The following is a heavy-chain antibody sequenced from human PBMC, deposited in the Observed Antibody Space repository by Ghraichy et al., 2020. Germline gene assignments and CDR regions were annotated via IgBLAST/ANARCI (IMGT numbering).Heavy chain of an antibody. CDR1: GFPFSSYW. D-gene: IGHD3-10*01. CDR2: IKQDGSEK. Sequence: GGSLRLSCAASGFPFSSYWMSWVRQAPGKGLEWVANIKQDGSEKYYVDSVNVRFTISRDNAKNSLYLQMNSLRAEDTAVYYCASSNGLRGRDAWGQGTLVTVSS. CDR3: ASSNGLRGRDA. V-gene: IGHV3-7*03. J-gene: IGHJ5*02.